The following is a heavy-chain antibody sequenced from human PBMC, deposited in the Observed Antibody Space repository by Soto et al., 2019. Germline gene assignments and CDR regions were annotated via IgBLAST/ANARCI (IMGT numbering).Heavy chain of an antibody. CDR2: ISYDGSNK. Sequence: GGSLRLSCAASGFTFSSYAMHWVRQAPGKGLEWVAVISYDGSNKYYADSVKGRFTISRDNSKNTLYLQMNSLRAEDTAVYYCARDLDSSWYARYFQHWGQGTLVTVSS. D-gene: IGHD6-13*01. CDR1: GFTFSSYA. CDR3: ARDLDSSWYARYFQH. V-gene: IGHV3-30-3*01. J-gene: IGHJ1*01.